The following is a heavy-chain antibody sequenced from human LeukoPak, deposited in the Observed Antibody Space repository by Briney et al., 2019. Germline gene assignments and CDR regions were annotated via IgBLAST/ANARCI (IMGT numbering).Heavy chain of an antibody. CDR2: ISGSGGST. V-gene: IGHV3-23*01. D-gene: IGHD2-15*01. CDR3: AKGVAMSDY. Sequence: GGSLRLSCAASGFTFSSNAMNWDRQAPGKGLEWVSAISGSGGSTNYAESVKGRFTISRDNSKNTLYLQMNSLRAEDTAVYYCAKGVAMSDYWGQGTLVTVSS. J-gene: IGHJ4*02. CDR1: GFTFSSNA.